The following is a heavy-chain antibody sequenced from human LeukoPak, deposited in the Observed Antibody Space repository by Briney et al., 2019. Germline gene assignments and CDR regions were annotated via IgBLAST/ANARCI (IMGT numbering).Heavy chain of an antibody. Sequence: GGSLRLSCAASGFTFSTYNMNWVRQAPGKGLEWVSSITSSSSYIYYADSVKGRFTISRDNAKNSLYLQMNSLRAEDTAVYYCARIADYYYYYYMDVWGKGTTVTVSS. CDR2: ITSSSSYI. J-gene: IGHJ6*03. CDR3: ARIADYYYYYYMDV. V-gene: IGHV3-21*01. CDR1: GFTFSTYN.